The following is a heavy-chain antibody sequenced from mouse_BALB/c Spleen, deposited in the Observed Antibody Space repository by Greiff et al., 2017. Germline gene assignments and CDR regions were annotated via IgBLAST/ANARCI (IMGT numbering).Heavy chain of an antibody. CDR1: GFTFSSYT. V-gene: IGHV5-6-4*01. D-gene: IGHD1-1*01. Sequence: VQLKESGGGLVKPGGSLKLSCAASGFTFSSYTMSWVRQTPEKRLEWVATISSGGSYTYYPDSVKGRFTISRDNAKNTLYLQMSSLKSEDTAMYYCTRDYYGSSYDAMDYWGQGTSVTVSS. CDR2: ISSGGSYT. J-gene: IGHJ4*01. CDR3: TRDYYGSSYDAMDY.